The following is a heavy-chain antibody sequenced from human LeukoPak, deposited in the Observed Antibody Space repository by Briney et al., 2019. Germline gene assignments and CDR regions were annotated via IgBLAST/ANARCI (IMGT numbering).Heavy chain of an antibody. Sequence: SETLSLTCAVSGGSISSSNWWSWVRRPPGKGLEWIGEIYHSGSTNYNPSLKSRVTISVDTSKKQFSLNLTSVTAADTAVYYCARGEDGTGDYRPTYFDSWGQGTLVTVSS. D-gene: IGHD4-17*01. CDR2: IYHSGST. CDR3: ARGEDGTGDYRPTYFDS. CDR1: GGSISSSNW. V-gene: IGHV4-4*02. J-gene: IGHJ4*02.